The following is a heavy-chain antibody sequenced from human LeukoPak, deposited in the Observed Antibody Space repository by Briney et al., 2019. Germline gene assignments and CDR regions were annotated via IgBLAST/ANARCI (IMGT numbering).Heavy chain of an antibody. CDR2: ISSSSSTI. J-gene: IGHJ4*02. Sequence: GGSLRLSCAASGFTFSSYSMNRVRQAPGKELEWVSYISSSSSTIYYADSVKGRFTISRDNAKNSLYLQMNSLRAEDTAVYYCARDLNGAKDGYYYDYWGQGTLVTVSS. D-gene: IGHD3-9*01. CDR1: GFTFSSYS. CDR3: ARDLNGAKDGYYYDY. V-gene: IGHV3-48*01.